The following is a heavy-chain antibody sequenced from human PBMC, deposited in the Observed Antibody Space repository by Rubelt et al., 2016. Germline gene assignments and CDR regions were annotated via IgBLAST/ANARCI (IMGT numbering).Heavy chain of an antibody. D-gene: IGHD3-22*01. CDR2: ISASGGST. J-gene: IGHJ3*02. V-gene: IGHV3-23*01. CDR3: ARARRYYFDNTGYYPDAVDI. CDR1: GFTFSTYA. Sequence: SLRLSCAASGFTFSTYAMSWVRQAPGKGLEWVPTISASGGSTYYADSVKGRFTISRDDSKNTLYLQMNSLRVVGTAVYYCARARRYYFDNTGYYPDAVDIWDQGTRVTVSS.